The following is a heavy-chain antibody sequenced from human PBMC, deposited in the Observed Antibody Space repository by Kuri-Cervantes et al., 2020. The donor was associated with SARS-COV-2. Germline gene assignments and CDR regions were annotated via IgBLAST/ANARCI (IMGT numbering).Heavy chain of an antibody. CDR2: IRSKAYGGTT. CDR1: GFTFGDYA. CDR3: TRGDDILTGYYFDY. J-gene: IGHJ4*02. V-gene: IGHV3-49*04. Sequence: GESLKISCIASGFTFGDYAMSWVRQAPGKGLEWVGFIRSKAYGGTTEYAAPVKGRFTISRDDSKSIAYLQMNSLKTEDTAVYYCTRGDDILTGYYFDYWGQGTLVTVSS. D-gene: IGHD3-9*01.